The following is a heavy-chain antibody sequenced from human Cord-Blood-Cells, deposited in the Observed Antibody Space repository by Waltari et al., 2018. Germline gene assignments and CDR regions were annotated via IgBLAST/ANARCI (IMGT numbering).Heavy chain of an antibody. D-gene: IGHD6-19*01. CDR2: INHSGST. CDR3: ARGQWLRWQYYFDY. J-gene: IGHJ4*02. V-gene: IGHV4-34*01. Sequence: QAQLQPWGAGLLKPSEPLSLTCAVSGGSFSGSYLRWLRPPPGKGLEWIGEINHSGSTNYNPSLKSRVTISVDTSKNQFSLKLSSVTAADTAVYYCARGQWLRWQYYFDYWGQGTLVTVSS. CDR1: GGSFSGSY.